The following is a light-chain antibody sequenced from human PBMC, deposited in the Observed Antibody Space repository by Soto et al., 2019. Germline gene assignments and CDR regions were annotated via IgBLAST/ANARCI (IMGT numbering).Light chain of an antibody. Sequence: DIQMTQSPSTLSGSVGDRVTITCRASQTISSWLAWYQQKPGKAPKLLIYKASTLKSGVPSRFSGSGSVTECTLTIGSLPPDYFATYCCQQYNSYSGAFGQGTKVDIK. CDR1: QTISSW. J-gene: IGKJ1*01. CDR2: KAS. CDR3: QQYNSYSGA. V-gene: IGKV1-5*03.